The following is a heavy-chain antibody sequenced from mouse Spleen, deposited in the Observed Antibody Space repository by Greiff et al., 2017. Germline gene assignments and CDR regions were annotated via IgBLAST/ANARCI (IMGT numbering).Heavy chain of an antibody. CDR3: TKGYYGFDY. J-gene: IGHJ2*01. CDR2: IDPENGDT. D-gene: IGHD2-1*01. CDR1: GFNIKDDY. V-gene: IGHV14-4*01. Sequence: EVKLVESGAELVRPGASVQLSCTASGFNIKDDYMHWVKQRPEQGLEWIGWIDPENGDTEYASKFQGKATITADTSSNTAYLQLSSLTSEDTAVYYCTKGYYGFDYWGQGTTLTVSS.